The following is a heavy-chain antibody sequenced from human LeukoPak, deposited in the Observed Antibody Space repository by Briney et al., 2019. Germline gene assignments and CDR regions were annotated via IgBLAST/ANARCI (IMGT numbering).Heavy chain of an antibody. CDR1: DGSISNYY. Sequence: SETLSLTCTVSDGSISNYYWNWIRQPAGKGLEWIGRIYTSGTTDYNPSLKTRVTISLDKSKNQFSLKLSSVTAADTAVYYCARSLKMTYSWLDPWGQGAQVTVSS. CDR3: ARSLKMTYSWLDP. CDR2: IYTSGTT. J-gene: IGHJ5*02. V-gene: IGHV4-4*07. D-gene: IGHD4-11*01.